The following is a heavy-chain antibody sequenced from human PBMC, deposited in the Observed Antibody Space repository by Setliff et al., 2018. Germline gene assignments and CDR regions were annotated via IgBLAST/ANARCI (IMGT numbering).Heavy chain of an antibody. V-gene: IGHV1-69*05. CDR3: AKTAHHYESSGYYYDPYFYYMDV. J-gene: IGHJ6*03. CDR1: GGTFSSYG. D-gene: IGHD3-22*01. CDR2: TIPLFGTT. Sequence: ASVKVSCKASGGTFSSYGISWVRQAPGQGLEWMGGTIPLFGTTDYAQKFHGRVTIITDESTSTAYMELSSLTSDDTAVYYCAKTAHHYESSGYYYDPYFYYMDVWGKGTTVTVSS.